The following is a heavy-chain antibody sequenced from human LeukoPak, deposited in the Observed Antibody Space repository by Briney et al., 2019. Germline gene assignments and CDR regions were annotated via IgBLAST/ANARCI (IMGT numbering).Heavy chain of an antibody. J-gene: IGHJ4*02. Sequence: ASVKVSCKVSGDTLTEFSMFWVRQAPGKGLEWMGGFYREDGETTYAQKFQGRVTMTEDTSTDTAYMELSSLRYGDTAVYYCATLDGYGDYVGYWGQGTVVTVSS. CDR1: GDTLTEFS. CDR2: FYREDGET. D-gene: IGHD4-17*01. CDR3: ATLDGYGDYVGY. V-gene: IGHV1-24*01.